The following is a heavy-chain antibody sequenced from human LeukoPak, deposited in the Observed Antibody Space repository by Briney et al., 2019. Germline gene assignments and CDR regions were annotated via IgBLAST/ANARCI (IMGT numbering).Heavy chain of an antibody. V-gene: IGHV1-46*01. D-gene: IGHD3-16*01. CDR1: GYTFTSYY. J-gene: IGHJ6*03. CDR2: INPSGGST. Sequence: ASVKVSCKASGYTFTSYYMHWVRQAPGQGLEWMGIINPSGGSTSYAQKFQGRVTVTRDMSTSTVYMERSSLRSEETAVYYGAMCAYARYYHYYMDVWGKGTTVTVSS. CDR3: AMCAYARYYHYYMDV.